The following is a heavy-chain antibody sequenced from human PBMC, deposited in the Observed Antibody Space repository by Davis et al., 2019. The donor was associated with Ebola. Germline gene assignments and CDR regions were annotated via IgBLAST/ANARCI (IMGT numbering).Heavy chain of an antibody. CDR3: ARGPAATQSLDY. Sequence: GGSLRLSCAASGFTFDDYAMHWVRQAPGKGLEWVSGISWNSGSIGYADSVKGRFTISRDNSKNTLYLQMNSLRAEDTAVYYCARGPAATQSLDYWGQGTLVTVSS. J-gene: IGHJ4*02. D-gene: IGHD2-2*01. CDR2: ISWNSGSI. CDR1: GFTFDDYA. V-gene: IGHV3-9*01.